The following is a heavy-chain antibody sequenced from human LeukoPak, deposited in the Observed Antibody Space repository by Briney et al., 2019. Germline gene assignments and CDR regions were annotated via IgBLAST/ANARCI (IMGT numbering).Heavy chain of an antibody. J-gene: IGHJ4*02. V-gene: IGHV3-30*04. CDR2: ISHDGSDK. CDR1: GFTFSTYA. D-gene: IGHD3-22*01. Sequence: PGGSLRLSCAASGFTFSTYAMHWVRQAPGKGLEWVAMISHDGSDKSYIDSVKGRFTISRDKSKNTLYLQMDSLRAGDTAVYYCASDYDSGWFRGQGTLVTVSS. CDR3: ASDYDSGWF.